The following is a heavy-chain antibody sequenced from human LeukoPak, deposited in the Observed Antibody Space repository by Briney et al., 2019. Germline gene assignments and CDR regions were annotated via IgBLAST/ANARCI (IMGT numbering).Heavy chain of an antibody. J-gene: IGHJ4*02. D-gene: IGHD2-2*02. CDR1: GYTFTSYD. CDR2: MNPNSGNT. V-gene: IGHV1-8*03. Sequence: ASVKVSCKASGYTFTSYDINWVRQATGQGLEWMGWMNPNSGNTGYAQKFQGRVTITRNTSIGTAYMELSSLRSEDTAVYYCVRVARDRYCSSTSCYSFVYWGQGTLVTVSS. CDR3: VRVARDRYCSSTSCYSFVY.